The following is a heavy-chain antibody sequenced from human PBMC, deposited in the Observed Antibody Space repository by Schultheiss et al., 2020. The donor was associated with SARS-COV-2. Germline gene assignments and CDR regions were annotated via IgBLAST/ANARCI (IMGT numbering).Heavy chain of an antibody. D-gene: IGHD3-16*01. CDR1: GFTFSSYG. J-gene: IGHJ6*02. CDR2: IWSDGTHK. V-gene: IGHV3-33*01. Sequence: GGSLRLSCAASGFTFSSYGMHWVRQAPGRGLEWVAVIWSDGTHKYYADSVKGRFTISRDNSKNTLYLQMNSLRAEDTAIYYCAREANLDLWGLWGNMDVWGQGTTVTVSS. CDR3: AREANLDLWGLWGNMDV.